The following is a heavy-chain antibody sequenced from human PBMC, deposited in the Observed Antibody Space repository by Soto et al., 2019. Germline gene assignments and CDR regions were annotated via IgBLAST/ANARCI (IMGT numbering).Heavy chain of an antibody. CDR3: ARRRLGNCSSTTCSYYDS. J-gene: IGHJ5*01. CDR2: IYYSGNS. V-gene: IGHV4-39*01. CDR1: GGSINSRGYY. Sequence: NPSETLSLTCTVSGGSINSRGYYWGWIRQPPGKGLEWIASIYYSGNSYYTPSLKSRVTISVDTSKNQFSLNLNSVTAADTALYYCARRRLGNCSSTTCSYYDSRGQGTLVTVSS. D-gene: IGHD2-2*01.